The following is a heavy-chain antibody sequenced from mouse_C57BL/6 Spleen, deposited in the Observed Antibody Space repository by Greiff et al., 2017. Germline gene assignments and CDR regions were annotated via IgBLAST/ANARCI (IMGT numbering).Heavy chain of an antibody. Sequence: EVQLQQSVAELVRPGASVKLSCTASGFNIKNAYMHWVKQRPEQGLEWIGWIDPENGDTKYASKFQGKATMTADTSSNTAYLQLSSLTSEDTAVYYYCDSGYHEDLDYWGQGTTLTVSS. V-gene: IGHV14-4*01. CDR3: CDSGYHEDLDY. CDR1: GFNIKNAY. J-gene: IGHJ2*01. CDR2: IDPENGDT. D-gene: IGHD1-2*01.